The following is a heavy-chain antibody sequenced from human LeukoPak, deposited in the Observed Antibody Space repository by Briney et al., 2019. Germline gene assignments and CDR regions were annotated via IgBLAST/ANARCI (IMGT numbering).Heavy chain of an antibody. CDR2: IYYSGST. D-gene: IGHD3-22*01. V-gene: IGHV4-39*07. CDR1: GGSISSSSYY. Sequence: KPSETLSLTCTVSGGSISSSSYYWGWIRQPPGKGLEWIGSIYYSGSTYYNPSLKSRVTISVDTSKNQFSLKLSSVTAADTAVYYCARYYYDSSGYYWFDPWGQGTLVTVSS. CDR3: ARYYYDSSGYYWFDP. J-gene: IGHJ5*02.